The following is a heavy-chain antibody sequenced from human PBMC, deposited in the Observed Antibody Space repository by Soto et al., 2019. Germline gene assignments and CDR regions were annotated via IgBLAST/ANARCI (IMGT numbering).Heavy chain of an antibody. V-gene: IGHV3-30*03. CDR1: GFNFGFFG. CDR2: ISGDGINT. D-gene: IGHD1-26*01. J-gene: IGHJ4*02. CDR3: ARGNLSFDFDS. Sequence: QIQLVESGGDVVQPGKSLRLSCAASGFNFGFFGMHWDRQAPGKGLEWVAFISGDGINTQYADSVRGRFTLSRDYSRKTMYLQMDSLRDADTALYYCARGNLSFDFDSWGLGTLVTVSS.